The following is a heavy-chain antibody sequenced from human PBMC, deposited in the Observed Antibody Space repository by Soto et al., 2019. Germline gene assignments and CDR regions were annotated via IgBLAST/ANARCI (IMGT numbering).Heavy chain of an antibody. J-gene: IGHJ4*02. CDR1: DYSVSSSNW. Sequence: QVQLQESGPGLVMPSDTLSLTCVVSDYSVSSSNWWWWIRQPAGRGLEWIGYISYTGTTYYNPSLKSRVTVSVDTSKNQCSLQLASVNAVDTAFYYCAHTTLRRGNFDSWGQGTLVTVSS. CDR2: ISYTGTT. CDR3: AHTTLRRGNFDS. D-gene: IGHD1-1*01. V-gene: IGHV4-28*01.